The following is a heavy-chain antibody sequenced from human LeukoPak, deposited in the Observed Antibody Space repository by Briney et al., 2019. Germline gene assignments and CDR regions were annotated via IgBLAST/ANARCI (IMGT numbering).Heavy chain of an antibody. CDR2: ISTYNGNT. D-gene: IGHD6-13*01. Sequence: ASVKVSCKASGYTFTSYGISWVRQAPGQGLEWMGWISTYNGNTNFAQKLQGRVTMTTDTSTNTAYMELRSLRSDDTAVYYCARGPSYSSSWYGTTRYYYYGMDVWGQGTTVTVSS. CDR1: GYTFTSYG. V-gene: IGHV1-18*01. CDR3: ARGPSYSSSWYGTTRYYYYGMDV. J-gene: IGHJ6*02.